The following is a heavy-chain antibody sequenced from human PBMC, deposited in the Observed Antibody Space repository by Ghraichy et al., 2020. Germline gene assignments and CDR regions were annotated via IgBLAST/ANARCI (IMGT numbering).Heavy chain of an antibody. D-gene: IGHD6-13*01. CDR2: IYYSGST. J-gene: IGHJ4*02. Sequence: SETLSLTCTVSGGSISSYYWSWIRQPPGKGLEWIGYIYYSGSTNYNPSLKSRVTISVDTSKNQFSLKLSSVTAADTAVYYCVSLTGYSSSWYGYWGREPWSPSPQ. CDR3: VSLTGYSSSWYGY. CDR1: GGSISSYY. V-gene: IGHV4-59*01.